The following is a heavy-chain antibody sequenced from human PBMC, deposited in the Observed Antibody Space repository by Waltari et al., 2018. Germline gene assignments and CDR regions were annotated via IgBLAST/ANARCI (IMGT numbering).Heavy chain of an antibody. CDR2: ISWNSGSI. V-gene: IGHV3-9*01. CDR3: AKDSSGRPYYFDY. Sequence: EVQLVESGGGLVQPGRSLRLSCAASGFTFDDYAMHWVRQAPGKGLGGVSGISWNSGSIGYADSGKGRFTISRDNAKNSLYLQMNSLRAEDTALYYCAKDSSGRPYYFDYWGQGTLVTVSS. D-gene: IGHD6-19*01. J-gene: IGHJ4*02. CDR1: GFTFDDYA.